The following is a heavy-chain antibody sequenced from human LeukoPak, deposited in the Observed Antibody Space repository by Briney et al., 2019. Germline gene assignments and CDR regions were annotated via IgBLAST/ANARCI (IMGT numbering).Heavy chain of an antibody. CDR3: AGALECLWRYGMDV. D-gene: IGHD3-3*01. J-gene: IGHJ6*02. CDR2: ISSSSSYI. CDR1: GFTFSSYS. Sequence: PGGSLRLSCAASGFTFSSYSMNWVRQAPGKGLEWVSSISSSSSYIYYADSVKGRFTISRDNAKNSLYLQMNSLRAEDTAVYYCAGALECLWRYGMDVWGQGTTVTVSS. V-gene: IGHV3-21*01.